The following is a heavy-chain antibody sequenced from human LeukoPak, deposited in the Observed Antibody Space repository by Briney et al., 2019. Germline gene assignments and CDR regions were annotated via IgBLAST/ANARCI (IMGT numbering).Heavy chain of an antibody. CDR1: GGSISSYY. CDR2: IYYSGST. Sequence: SETLSLTCTVSGGSISSYYWSWIRQPPGKGLEWIGYIYYSGSTNYNPSLKSRVTISVDTSKNQFSLKLSSVTAADTAVYYCATGGVTIFGVVPLAYWGQGTLVTVSS. V-gene: IGHV4-59*08. J-gene: IGHJ4*02. D-gene: IGHD3-3*01. CDR3: ATGGVTIFGVVPLAY.